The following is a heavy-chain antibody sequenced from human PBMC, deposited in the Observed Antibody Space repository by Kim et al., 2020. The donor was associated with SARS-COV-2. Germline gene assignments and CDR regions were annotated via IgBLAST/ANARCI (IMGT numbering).Heavy chain of an antibody. CDR3: ARGCSGGSCYTGNYGMDV. D-gene: IGHD2-15*01. Sequence: ASVKVSCKASGSSFTSYAMHWVRQAPGQRFEWMGWINAGNGDTKYSQKFQGRVTITRDTSASTAYMELSSLRSEDTTVYYCARGCSGGSCYTGNYGMDVWGQGTTVTVSS. CDR2: INAGNGDT. CDR1: GSSFTSYA. V-gene: IGHV1-3*01. J-gene: IGHJ6*02.